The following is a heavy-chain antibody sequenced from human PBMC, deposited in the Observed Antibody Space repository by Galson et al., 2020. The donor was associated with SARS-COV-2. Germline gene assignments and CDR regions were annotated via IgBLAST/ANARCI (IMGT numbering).Heavy chain of an antibody. CDR1: GYTFTGYY. CDR3: ASLWSRRARFRADDY. J-gene: IGHJ4*02. CDR2: INPNSGGT. V-gene: IGHV1-2*02. Sequence: ASVKVSCKASGYTFTGYYMHWVRQAPGQGLEWMGWINPNSGGTNYAQKFQGRVTMTRDTSISTAYMELSRLRSDDTAVYYCASLWSRRARFRADDYWGQGTLVTVSS. D-gene: IGHD2-21*01.